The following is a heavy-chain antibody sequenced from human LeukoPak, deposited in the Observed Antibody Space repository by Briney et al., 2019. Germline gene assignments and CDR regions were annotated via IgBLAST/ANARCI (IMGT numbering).Heavy chain of an antibody. J-gene: IGHJ3*02. CDR2: IGTAGDT. CDR1: GFTFSSYD. Sequence: PGGSLRLSCAASGFTFSSYDMHWVRQATGKGLEWVSAIGTAGDTYYPGSVKGRFTIPRENAKNSLYLQMNSLRAGDTAVYYCARGQDYDSSGYHRGIAFDIWGQGTMVTVSS. D-gene: IGHD3-22*01. CDR3: ARGQDYDSSGYHRGIAFDI. V-gene: IGHV3-13*01.